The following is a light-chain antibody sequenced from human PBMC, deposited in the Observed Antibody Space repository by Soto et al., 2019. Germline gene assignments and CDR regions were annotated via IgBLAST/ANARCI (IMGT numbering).Light chain of an antibody. CDR3: CSYTRSGTLL. J-gene: IGLJ1*01. V-gene: IGLV2-14*01. CDR1: SSDIGDYNY. Sequence: QSVLTQPASVSGSPGQSITISCVGTSSDIGDYNYVSWYQQHPGKVPKVIIYDVSNRPSGVSYRFSATKSGNTASLTISGLQAEDEADYYRCSYTRSGTLLFGTGTKLTVL. CDR2: DVS.